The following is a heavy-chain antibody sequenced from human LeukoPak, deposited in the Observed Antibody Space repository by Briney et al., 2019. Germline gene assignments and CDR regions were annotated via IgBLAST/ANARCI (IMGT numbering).Heavy chain of an antibody. CDR1: GYTFTIYD. CDR3: ARGAIFGVTPRGYGMDV. J-gene: IGHJ4*02. V-gene: IGHV1-8*01. D-gene: IGHD3-3*01. Sequence: ASVKVSCKASGYTFTIYDIIWVRQAPGQGLEWVGWMNPNNGGTVYAQKFQGRVTMTRDTSTATLYMELNSLRSEDTAVYYCARGAIFGVTPRGYGMDVWGQGTLVTVSS. CDR2: MNPNNGGT.